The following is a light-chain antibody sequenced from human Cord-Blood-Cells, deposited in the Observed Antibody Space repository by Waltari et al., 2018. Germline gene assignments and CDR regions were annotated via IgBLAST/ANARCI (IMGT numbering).Light chain of an antibody. CDR2: GAS. CDR3: QQYNNWSPWT. CDR1: QSVSSN. Sequence: EIVMTQSPPTLSVSPGERATLSCRASQSVSSNLAWYQQKPGQAPRLLIYGASTRATGIPARFSGSGSGTEFTRTISSLQSEDFAVYYCQQYNNWSPWTFGQGTKVEIK. J-gene: IGKJ1*01. V-gene: IGKV3-15*01.